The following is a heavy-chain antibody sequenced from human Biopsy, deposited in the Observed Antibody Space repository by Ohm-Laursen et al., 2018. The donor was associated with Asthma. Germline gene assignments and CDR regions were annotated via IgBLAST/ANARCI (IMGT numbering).Heavy chain of an antibody. CDR3: ARRITIFGVVAYFDY. CDR1: GDAMSTSGSY. Sequence: SETLSLTCIVSGDAMSTSGSYWGWIRQSPGKGLEWIGSIYYSGSTYYNPSLKSRVTIFVDTSKNQFFLKLSSVTAADMAVYYCARRITIFGVVAYFDYWGQGTLVTVSS. D-gene: IGHD3-3*01. J-gene: IGHJ4*02. V-gene: IGHV4-39*01. CDR2: IYYSGST.